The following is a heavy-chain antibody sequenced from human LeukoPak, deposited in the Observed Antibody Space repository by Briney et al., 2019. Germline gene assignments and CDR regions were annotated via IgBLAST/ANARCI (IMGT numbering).Heavy chain of an antibody. CDR3: ARALRLWGGNSGIAFDI. J-gene: IGHJ3*02. D-gene: IGHD4-23*01. V-gene: IGHV4-59*01. CDR1: GGSISSYY. CDR2: IYNSGST. Sequence: SETLSLTCTVSGGSISSYYRSWIRQPLGKGLEWIGYIYNSGSTNYNHSLKSRVTISEDMSNNQFSLKLSSVTAADTAVYYCARALRLWGGNSGIAFDIWGQGTMVTVSS.